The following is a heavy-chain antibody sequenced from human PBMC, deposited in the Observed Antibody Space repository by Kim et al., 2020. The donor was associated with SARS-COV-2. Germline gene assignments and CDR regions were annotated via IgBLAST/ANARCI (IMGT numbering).Heavy chain of an antibody. CDR1: GFTFSNAW. V-gene: IGHV3-15*01. CDR3: TTDRAIFGVDVIAGFDY. D-gene: IGHD3-3*01. CDR2: IKSKTDGGTT. Sequence: GGSLRLSCAASGFTFSNAWMSWVRQAPGKGLEWVGRIKSKTDGGTTDYAAPVKGRLTISRDDSKNTLYLQMNSLKTEDTAVYYCTTDRAIFGVDVIAGFDYWGQGTLVTVSS. J-gene: IGHJ4*02.